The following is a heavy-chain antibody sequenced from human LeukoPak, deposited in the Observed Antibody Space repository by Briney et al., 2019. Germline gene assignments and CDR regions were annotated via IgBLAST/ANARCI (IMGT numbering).Heavy chain of an antibody. CDR1: GFTFSSYW. J-gene: IGHJ4*02. D-gene: IGHD3-10*01. V-gene: IGHV3-7*01. CDR3: ARDQSPNYYGSGSYYYFDY. Sequence: GGSLRLSCAASGFTFSSYWMSWVRQAPGKGLEWVANIKQDGSEKYYVDSVKGRFTISRDNSKNTLYLQMNSLRAEDTAVYYCARDQSPNYYGSGSYYYFDYWGQGTLVTVSS. CDR2: IKQDGSEK.